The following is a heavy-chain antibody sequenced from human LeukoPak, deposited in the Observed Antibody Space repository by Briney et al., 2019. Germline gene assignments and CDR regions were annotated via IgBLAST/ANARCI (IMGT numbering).Heavy chain of an antibody. CDR3: ARGRWELPLDY. D-gene: IGHD1-26*01. J-gene: IGHJ4*02. CDR1: GGSFSGYY. CDR2: INHSGST. Sequence: PSETLSLTCAVYGGSFSGYYWSWIRQPPGKGLEWIGEINHSGSTNYNPSLKRRVTISVDTSKNQFSLKLSSVTAAGTAVYYCARGRWELPLDYWGQGTLVTVSS. V-gene: IGHV4-34*01.